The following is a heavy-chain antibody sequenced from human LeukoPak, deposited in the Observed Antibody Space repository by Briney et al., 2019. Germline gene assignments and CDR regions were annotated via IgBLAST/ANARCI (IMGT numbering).Heavy chain of an antibody. Sequence: PGGSLRLSRAASGFTFSDAWMSWVRQAPGKGLEWGGRIKSKTDGGTTDYAAPVKGRFTISRDDSKNTLYLQMNSLETEDTAVYYCLGTVYRTSWGQGTLVTVSS. CDR3: LGTVYRTS. V-gene: IGHV3-15*01. D-gene: IGHD4-17*01. CDR2: IKSKTDGGTT. J-gene: IGHJ4*02. CDR1: GFTFSDAW.